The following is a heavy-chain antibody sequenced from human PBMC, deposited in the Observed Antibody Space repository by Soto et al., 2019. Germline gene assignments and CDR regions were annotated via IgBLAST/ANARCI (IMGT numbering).Heavy chain of an antibody. J-gene: IGHJ4*02. D-gene: IGHD2-2*01. CDR2: IYYSGST. CDR3: ARGDPTYCISTSCYPRIIDY. CDR1: GGSISSGDYY. Sequence: QVQLQESGPGLVKPSQTLSLTCTVSGGSISSGDYYWSWIRQPPGKGLEWIGYIYYSGSTYYNPSLKSRVTISVDTSKNQFSLKLSSVTAADTAVYYCARGDPTYCISTSCYPRIIDYWGQGTLVTVSS. V-gene: IGHV4-30-4*01.